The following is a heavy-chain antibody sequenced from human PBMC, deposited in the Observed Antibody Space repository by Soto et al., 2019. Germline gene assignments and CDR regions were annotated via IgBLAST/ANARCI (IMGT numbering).Heavy chain of an antibody. CDR2: ISSLNGNT. V-gene: IGHV1-18*04. CDR3: AKGLHATSGSYYFDH. Sequence: QVHLVQSETEVKEPGASVKVSCKTSASTFTGYTINWVRQAPGQGLEWLGWISSLNGNTDYARKFQGRLTMTTNTSATTAYMELKNLRSDDTAVNFCAKGLHATSGSYYFDHWGQGTLVTVSS. J-gene: IGHJ4*02. D-gene: IGHD3-10*01. CDR1: ASTFTGYT.